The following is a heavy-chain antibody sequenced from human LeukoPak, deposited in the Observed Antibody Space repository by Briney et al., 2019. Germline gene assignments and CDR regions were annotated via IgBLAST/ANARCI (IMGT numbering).Heavy chain of an antibody. CDR1: GFTFSTYT. J-gene: IGHJ6*03. CDR2: ISSSSSTI. CDR3: ARASLILSSYYYYYMDV. D-gene: IGHD2-2*01. Sequence: GGSLRLSCAASGFTFSTYTMNWVRQAPGKGLEWVSYISSSSSTIYYADSVKGRFTISRDNAKNSLYLQMNSLRAEDTAVYYCARASLILSSYYYYYMDVWGKGTTVTVSS. V-gene: IGHV3-48*01.